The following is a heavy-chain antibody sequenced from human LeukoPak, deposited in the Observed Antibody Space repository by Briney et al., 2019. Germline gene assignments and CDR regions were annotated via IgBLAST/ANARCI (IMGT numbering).Heavy chain of an antibody. J-gene: IGHJ5*02. Sequence: ASVKVSCKASGYTFTSYDINWVRQATGQGLEWMGWMNPNSGNTGYAQKFQGRVTMTRDTSLTTTYMELSSLTYDDTAVYYCARDGLAVLIEFDLWGQGTLVTVSS. CDR3: ARDGLAVLIEFDL. V-gene: IGHV1-8*01. D-gene: IGHD2-15*01. CDR2: MNPNSGNT. CDR1: GYTFTSYD.